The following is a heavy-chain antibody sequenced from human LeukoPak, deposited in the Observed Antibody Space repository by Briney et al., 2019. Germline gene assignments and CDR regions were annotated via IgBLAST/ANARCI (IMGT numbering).Heavy chain of an antibody. CDR3: ARLEIGVGFDP. Sequence: PSETLSLTCTVSGGSIRSYYWSWIRQPPGKGLEWIGYIYFSGSTSYNPSLKSRVTISVDRSKNQFSLKLSSVAAADTAVYYCARLEIGVGFDPWRQGTLVTVSS. CDR2: IYFSGST. D-gene: IGHD3-22*01. J-gene: IGHJ5*02. V-gene: IGHV4-59*01. CDR1: GGSIRSYY.